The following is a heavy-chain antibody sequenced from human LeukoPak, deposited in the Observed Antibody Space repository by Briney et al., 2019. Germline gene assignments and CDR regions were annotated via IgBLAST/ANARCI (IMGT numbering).Heavy chain of an antibody. V-gene: IGHV3-23*01. CDR3: AKMIVGTGYSSSLDY. D-gene: IGHD6-13*01. CDR1: GFTFSSYA. CDR2: ISGSGGST. Sequence: PGGSLRLSCAASGFTFSSYAMSWVRQAPGKGLEWVPAISGSGGSTYYADSVKGRFTISRDNSKNTLYLQMNSLRAEDTAVYYCAKMIVGTGYSSSLDYWGQGTLVTVSS. J-gene: IGHJ4*02.